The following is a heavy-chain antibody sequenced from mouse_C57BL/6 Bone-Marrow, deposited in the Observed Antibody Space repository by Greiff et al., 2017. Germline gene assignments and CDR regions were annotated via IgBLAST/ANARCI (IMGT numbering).Heavy chain of an antibody. CDR3: ATLYYGSSYYAMDD. V-gene: IGHV1-69*01. Sequence: QVQLQQPGAELVMPGASVKLSCKASGYTFTSYWMHWVKQRPGQGLEWIGAIDPSDSYSTYNQKFKGKSTLTVDKSSSTAYMQLSSLTAADSAVYYCATLYYGSSYYAMDDWGQGTSVTVSS. J-gene: IGHJ4*01. CDR1: GYTFTSYW. D-gene: IGHD1-1*01. CDR2: IDPSDSYS.